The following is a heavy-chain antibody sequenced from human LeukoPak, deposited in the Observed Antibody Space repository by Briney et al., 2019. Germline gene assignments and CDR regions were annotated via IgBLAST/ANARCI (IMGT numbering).Heavy chain of an antibody. CDR3: ATTLLYFDWLPFDY. CDR2: IIPIFCTA. V-gene: IGHV1-69*13. CDR1: GSTFSSYA. Sequence: GASVKVSCKASGSTFSSYAIRLVRQAPGQGLEWMGSIIPIFCTADYAQKCEGRVTINADESTSTAYMGLSSLRSEDTAVYYCATTLLYFDWLPFDYWGQGTLVTVSS. J-gene: IGHJ4*02. D-gene: IGHD3-9*01.